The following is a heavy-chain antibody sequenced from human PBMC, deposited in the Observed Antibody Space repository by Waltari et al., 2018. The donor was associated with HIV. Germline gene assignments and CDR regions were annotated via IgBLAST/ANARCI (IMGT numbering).Heavy chain of an antibody. D-gene: IGHD5-12*01. CDR2: IKCDGSST. CDR3: ARTFTVATISPLLH. J-gene: IGHJ4*02. CDR1: GFTFSSYW. V-gene: IGHV3-74*01. Sequence: EVQLVESGGGLVQPGGSLRLSCAASGFTFSSYWMHWVRPVPGKGLVLVAVIKCDGSSTTYADSVKGRFTISRDNAKSTLYLQMNSLRDEDTAVYYCARTFTVATISPLLHWGQGTLVTVSS.